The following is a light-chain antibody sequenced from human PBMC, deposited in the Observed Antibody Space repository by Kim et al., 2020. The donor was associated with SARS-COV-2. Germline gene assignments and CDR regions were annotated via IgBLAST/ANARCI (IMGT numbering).Light chain of an antibody. CDR1: QSVSGN. J-gene: IGKJ1*01. CDR2: GAS. V-gene: IGKV3-15*01. Sequence: SRGDSVTLSCKTRQSVSGNLAWFQQKPGQSPRLLIYGASIRPTGIPARFSGSGSGTEYTLTISSLQSEDFVVYYCQHYDTWPRETFGQGTKVDIK. CDR3: QHYDTWPRET.